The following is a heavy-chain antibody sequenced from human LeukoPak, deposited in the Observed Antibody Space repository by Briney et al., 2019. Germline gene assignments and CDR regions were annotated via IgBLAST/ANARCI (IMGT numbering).Heavy chain of an antibody. Sequence: ASVKVSCKASGYTFTGYYMHWVRQAPGQGLEWMGWINPNSGGTNYAQKFQGRVTMTRDTSISTAYMELSRLRSDDTAVCYCARGDYYDSSGYSLYAFDIWGQGTMVTVSS. D-gene: IGHD3-22*01. J-gene: IGHJ3*02. CDR3: ARGDYYDSSGYSLYAFDI. CDR1: GYTFTGYY. CDR2: INPNSGGT. V-gene: IGHV1-2*02.